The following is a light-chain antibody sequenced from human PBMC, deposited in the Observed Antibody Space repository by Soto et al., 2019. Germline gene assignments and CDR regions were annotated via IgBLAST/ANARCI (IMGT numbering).Light chain of an antibody. CDR1: SSDVGGYNY. V-gene: IGLV2-14*01. J-gene: IGLJ1*01. CDR2: DVT. CDR3: SSYTSSSTLYV. Sequence: QLVLTQPASVSGSPGQSITISCTGTSSDVGGYNYVSWYQQHPGKAPKLMIYDVTNRPSGVSNRFSGSKSGNTASLTISGLQAEDEAIYYCSSYTSSSTLYVFGTGTKLTVL.